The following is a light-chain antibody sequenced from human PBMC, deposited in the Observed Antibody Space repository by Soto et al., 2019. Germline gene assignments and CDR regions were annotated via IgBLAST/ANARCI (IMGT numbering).Light chain of an antibody. CDR1: QSVSSN. CDR2: GAS. Sequence: EIVMTQSPATLSVSPWERATLSCRASQSVSSNLAWYQQKPGQAPRLLIYGASTRATGIPARFSGSGSGTEFTITIISLQSEDFAVYYCKQYNNWPPLTFGGGNTVEIK. V-gene: IGKV3-15*01. CDR3: KQYNNWPPLT. J-gene: IGKJ4*01.